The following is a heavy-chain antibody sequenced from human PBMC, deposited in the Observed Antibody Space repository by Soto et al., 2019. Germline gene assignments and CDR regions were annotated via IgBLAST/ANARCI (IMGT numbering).Heavy chain of an antibody. CDR1: GFIFSDSA. V-gene: IGHV3-73*01. D-gene: IGHD1-1*01. Sequence: GGSLRLSCAASGFIFSDSALHWVRQNSGKGLEWVGRIRRKANNYATTYAASVEGRFAISRDDSKNTACLQMNSLKTEDTAIYYCAKPPTWNSVFYYFGLDVWGQGTTVTVSS. CDR2: IRRKANNYAT. CDR3: AKPPTWNSVFYYFGLDV. J-gene: IGHJ6*02.